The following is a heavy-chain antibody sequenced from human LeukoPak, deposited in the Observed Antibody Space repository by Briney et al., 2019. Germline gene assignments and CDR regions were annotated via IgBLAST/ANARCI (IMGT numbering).Heavy chain of an antibody. D-gene: IGHD3-10*01. CDR3: ARGYYGSSGFDY. CDR1: GYNCTSYW. Sequence: SGESLKISCKRSGYNCTSYWIGWVRQMPGKGLEWLGILYPGDYDTRYSPPFQGQVTISADKSISHAYLQWSSLQASDTAIYYCARGYYGSSGFDYWGQGTLVTVSS. J-gene: IGHJ4*02. V-gene: IGHV5-51*01. CDR2: LYPGDYDT.